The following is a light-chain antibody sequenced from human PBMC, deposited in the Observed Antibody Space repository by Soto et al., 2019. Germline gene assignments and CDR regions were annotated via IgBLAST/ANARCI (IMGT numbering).Light chain of an antibody. J-gene: IGKJ1*01. CDR2: QIS. CDR3: MQATQSWT. V-gene: IGKV2-24*01. Sequence: DIVMTQTPLSSPVTLGQPASISCRSSQSVVHSDGNTYLSWLQQRPGQPPRLLIHQISNRFSGVPDRVSGSGAGTDFTLKISRVEAEDVAVYYCMQATQSWTFGQGTRVEIK. CDR1: QSVVHSDGNTY.